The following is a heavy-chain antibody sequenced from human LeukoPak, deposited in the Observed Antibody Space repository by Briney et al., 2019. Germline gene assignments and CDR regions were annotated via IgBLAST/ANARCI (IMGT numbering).Heavy chain of an antibody. Sequence: ASVRVSCKASGYTFTSYGISWVRQAPGQGLEWMGWISAYTGNTNYAQKFQGRVTMTTDTSTSTVHMELRSLRSDDMAVYYCARDFSPHRDYYDSSGYFSDYWGQGTLVTVSS. CDR3: ARDFSPHRDYYDSSGYFSDY. CDR2: ISAYTGNT. J-gene: IGHJ4*02. V-gene: IGHV1-18*03. CDR1: GYTFTSYG. D-gene: IGHD3-22*01.